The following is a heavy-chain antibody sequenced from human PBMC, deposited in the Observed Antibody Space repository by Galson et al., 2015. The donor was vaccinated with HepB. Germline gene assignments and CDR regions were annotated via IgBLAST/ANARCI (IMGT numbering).Heavy chain of an antibody. CDR1: GFTFDDYA. CDR3: AKDSLVGGYLWVDAFDI. CDR2: ISWNSGSI. Sequence: SLRLSCAASGFTFDDYAMHWVRHAPGKGLEWVSGISWNSGSIGYADSVKGRFTISRDNAKNSLYLQMNSLRAEDTALYYCAKDSLVGGYLWVDAFDIWGQGTMVTVSS. J-gene: IGHJ3*02. D-gene: IGHD3-16*02. V-gene: IGHV3-9*01.